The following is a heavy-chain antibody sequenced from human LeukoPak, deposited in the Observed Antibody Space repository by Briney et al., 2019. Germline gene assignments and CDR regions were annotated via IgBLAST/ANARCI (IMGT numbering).Heavy chain of an antibody. J-gene: IGHJ4*02. Sequence: VASVKVSCKASGYTFTGYYMHWVRQAPGQGLEWMGWINPNSGGTNYAQKFQGRATMTRDTSISTAYMELSRLRSDDTAVYYCARDHGLLWFGGDFDYWGQGTLVTVSS. CDR3: ARDHGLLWFGGDFDY. V-gene: IGHV1-2*02. CDR2: INPNSGGT. D-gene: IGHD3-10*01. CDR1: GYTFTGYY.